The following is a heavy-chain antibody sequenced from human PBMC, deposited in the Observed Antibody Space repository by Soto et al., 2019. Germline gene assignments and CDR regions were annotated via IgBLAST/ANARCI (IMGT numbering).Heavy chain of an antibody. J-gene: IGHJ5*02. CDR2: IYNTGST. Sequence: PSETLSLTCTVSDGSISRYDWSWIRKPPGKGLEWIGYIYNTGSTIYNPSLKSRVTISVDTSKNQFSLKLSSVTAADTAVYYCASPKIAFYNWFDPWGQGTLVTVSS. CDR3: ASPKIAFYNWFDP. V-gene: IGHV4-4*08. CDR1: DGSISRYD. D-gene: IGHD3-3*02.